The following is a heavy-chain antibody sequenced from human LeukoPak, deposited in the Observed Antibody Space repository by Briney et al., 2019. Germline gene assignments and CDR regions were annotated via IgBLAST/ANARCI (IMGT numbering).Heavy chain of an antibody. Sequence: GGSLRLSCAASGSAFSSYGMHWVRQAPGKGLEWVAVISYDGSNKYYADSVKGRFTISRDNSKNTLYLQMNSLRAEDTAVYYCAKDRDYGDYVYFDLWGRGTLVTVSS. D-gene: IGHD4-17*01. CDR2: ISYDGSNK. V-gene: IGHV3-30*18. CDR1: GSAFSSYG. J-gene: IGHJ2*01. CDR3: AKDRDYGDYVYFDL.